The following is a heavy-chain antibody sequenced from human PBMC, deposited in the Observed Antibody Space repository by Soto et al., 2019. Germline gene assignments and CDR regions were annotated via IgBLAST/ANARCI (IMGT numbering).Heavy chain of an antibody. D-gene: IGHD3-3*01. CDR1: GFTYNSYS. CDR3: ARSGLSGYYYGMDV. V-gene: IGHV3-48*02. J-gene: IGHJ6*02. CDR2: ISSLSSTI. Sequence: EVQLVESGGGLVQPGGSLRLSCAASGFTYNSYSMNWVRQAPGKGLEWVSYISSLSSTIYYADSVKGRFTISRDNAKNSRDLQINSLRDEDTAVYYCARSGLSGYYYGMDVWGQGTTVTVSS.